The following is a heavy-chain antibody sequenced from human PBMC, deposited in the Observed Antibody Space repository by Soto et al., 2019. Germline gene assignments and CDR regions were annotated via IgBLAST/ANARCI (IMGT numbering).Heavy chain of an antibody. CDR2: IYSGGST. D-gene: IGHD3-22*01. CDR3: AHSSGSYYYGMDV. CDR1: GFTVSSNY. Sequence: GGSLRLSCAASGFTVSSNYMSWVRQAPGKGLEWVSVIYSGGSTYYADSVKGRFTISRDNSKNTLYLQMNSLIAVDMVVFYCAHSSGSYYYGMDVWGQGTTVTVS. V-gene: IGHV3-53*01. J-gene: IGHJ6*02.